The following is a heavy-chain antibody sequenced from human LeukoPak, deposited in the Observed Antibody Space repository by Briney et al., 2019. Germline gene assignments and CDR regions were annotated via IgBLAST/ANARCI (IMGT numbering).Heavy chain of an antibody. CDR2: MNPNSGNT. J-gene: IGHJ4*02. CDR3: ARLTTVTTPDDY. V-gene: IGHV1-8*03. Sequence: ASVKVSCKASGYTFTSYDINWVRQATGQGLEWMGWMNPNSGNTGYAQKFQGRVTITRNTSISTAYMELSSLRSEDTAVYYCARLTTVTTPDDYWGQGTLVTVSS. CDR1: GYTFTSYD. D-gene: IGHD4-17*01.